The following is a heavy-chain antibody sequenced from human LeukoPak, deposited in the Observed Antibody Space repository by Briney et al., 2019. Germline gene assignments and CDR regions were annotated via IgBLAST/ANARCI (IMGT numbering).Heavy chain of an antibody. CDR2: ISGSGGST. CDR3: AKDYDSSGYPSWFDP. CDR1: GFTFRSYA. D-gene: IGHD3-22*01. J-gene: IGHJ5*02. V-gene: IGHV3-23*01. Sequence: SGGSLRLSCAASGFTFRSYAIHWVRQAPGKGLEWVSAISGSGGSTYYADSVKGRFTISRDNSKNTLYLQMNSLRAEDTAVYYCAKDYDSSGYPSWFDPWGQGTLVTVSS.